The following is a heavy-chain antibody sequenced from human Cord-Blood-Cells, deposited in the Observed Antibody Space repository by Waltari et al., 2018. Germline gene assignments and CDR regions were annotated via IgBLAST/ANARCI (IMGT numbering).Heavy chain of an antibody. CDR2: INHRGST. Sequence: QVQLQQWGAGLLKPSETLSLTCAVYGGSFSGSYWSWIRQPPGKGLEWIGEINHRGSTNYNPSLKSRVTISVDTSKNQFSLKLSSVTAADTAVYYCARSSSIAARGWDYWGQGTLVIVSA. CDR1: GGSFSGSY. D-gene: IGHD6-6*01. V-gene: IGHV4-34*01. CDR3: ARSSSIAARGWDY. J-gene: IGHJ4*02.